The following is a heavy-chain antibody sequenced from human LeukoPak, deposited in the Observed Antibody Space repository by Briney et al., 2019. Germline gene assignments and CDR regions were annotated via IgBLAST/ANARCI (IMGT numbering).Heavy chain of an antibody. D-gene: IGHD2-21*02. J-gene: IGHJ4*02. CDR3: ARGVYCGGDCYPH. Sequence: GGSLRLSCAASGFTFSSYWMSWVRQAPGKGLEWVANIKQGGSEKYYVDSVKGRFTISRDNAKNSLYLQMNSLRAEDTAVYYCARGVYCGGDCYPHWGQGTLVTVSS. CDR1: GFTFSSYW. CDR2: IKQGGSEK. V-gene: IGHV3-7*01.